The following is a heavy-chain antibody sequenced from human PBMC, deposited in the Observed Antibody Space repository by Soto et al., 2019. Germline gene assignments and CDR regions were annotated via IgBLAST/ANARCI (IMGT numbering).Heavy chain of an antibody. CDR1: GGSIRGHY. V-gene: IGHV4-4*07. CDR3: AREGASGFGMDV. Sequence: SETLSLTCNVSGGSIRGHYWSWIRQPAGKPLEWIGRIYTTGSTNYNPSLKSRVTMSIDTSKSQFSLKVSSVTAADTAVYYCAREGASGFGMDVWGQGTTVTVSS. J-gene: IGHJ6*02. D-gene: IGHD1-26*01. CDR2: IYTTGST.